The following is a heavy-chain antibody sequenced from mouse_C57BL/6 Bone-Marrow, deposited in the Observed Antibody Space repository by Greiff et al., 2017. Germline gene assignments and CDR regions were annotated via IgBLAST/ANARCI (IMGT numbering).Heavy chain of an antibody. CDR3: AREPFAY. CDR2: ISYDGSN. J-gene: IGHJ3*01. CDR1: GYSITSGYY. V-gene: IGHV3-6*01. Sequence: EVKLVESGPGLVKPSPSLSLTCSVTGYSITSGYYWNWIRQFPGNKLEWMGYISYDGSNNYNPSLKNRISITRDTSKNQFFLKLNSVTTEDTATYYCAREPFAYWGQGTLVTVSA.